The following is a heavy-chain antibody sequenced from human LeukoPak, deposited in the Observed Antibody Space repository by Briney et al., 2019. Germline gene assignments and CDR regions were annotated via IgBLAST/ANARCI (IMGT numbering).Heavy chain of an antibody. CDR1: GGSISSYY. D-gene: IGHD6-13*01. CDR2: IYYSGST. J-gene: IGHJ5*02. CDR3: ARAGGVYERSSWYLDWFDP. V-gene: IGHV4-59*01. Sequence: LPETLSLTCTVSGGSISSYYWSWIRQPPGKGLEWIGYIYYSGSTNYNPSLKSRVTISVDTSKNQFSLKLSSVTAADTAVYYCARAGGVYERSSWYLDWFDPWGQGTLVTVSS.